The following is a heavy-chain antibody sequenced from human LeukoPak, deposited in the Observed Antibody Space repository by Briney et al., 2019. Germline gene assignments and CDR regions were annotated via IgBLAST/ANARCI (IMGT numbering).Heavy chain of an antibody. V-gene: IGHV3-7*01. CDR3: ARELEMHYDILTGYTFDY. D-gene: IGHD3-9*01. Sequence: GGSLRLSCAASGFTFSSYWMSWVRQAPGKGLEWVANIKQDGSEKYYVDSVKGRFTISRDNAKNSLYLQMNSLRAEDTAVYYCARELEMHYDILTGYTFDYWGQGTLVTVSS. CDR1: GFTFSSYW. CDR2: IKQDGSEK. J-gene: IGHJ4*02.